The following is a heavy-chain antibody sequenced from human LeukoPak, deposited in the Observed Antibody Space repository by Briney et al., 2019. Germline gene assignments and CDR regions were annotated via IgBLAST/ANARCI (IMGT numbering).Heavy chain of an antibody. Sequence: GGSLRLSCAASGFTFGTYAVHWVRQAPGKGLEWVAFISYDGNTKYYADSVKGRFTISRDNSKDTLYLQMNSLRPEDMAVYYCASPYYLSRGQDCYFDLWGRGTLVTVSS. V-gene: IGHV3-30-3*02. J-gene: IGHJ2*01. CDR3: ASPYYLSRGQDCYFDL. CDR1: GFTFGTYA. D-gene: IGHD3-10*01. CDR2: ISYDGNTK.